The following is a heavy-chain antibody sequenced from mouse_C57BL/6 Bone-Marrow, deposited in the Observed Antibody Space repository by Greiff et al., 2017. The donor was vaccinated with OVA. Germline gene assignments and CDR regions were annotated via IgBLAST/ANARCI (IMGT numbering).Heavy chain of an antibody. CDR2: ISDGGSYT. CDR1: GFTFSSYA. J-gene: IGHJ3*01. Sequence: DVMLVESGGGLVKPGGSLKLSCAASGFTFSSYAMSWVRQTPEKRLEWVATISDGGSYTYYPDNVKGRFTISRDNAKNNLYLQMSHLKSEDTAMYYCARGYGRSSWFAYWGQGTLVTVSA. D-gene: IGHD1-1*01. CDR3: ARGYGRSSWFAY. V-gene: IGHV5-4*03.